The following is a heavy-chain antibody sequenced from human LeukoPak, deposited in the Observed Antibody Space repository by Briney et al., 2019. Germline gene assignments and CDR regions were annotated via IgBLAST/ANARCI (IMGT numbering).Heavy chain of an antibody. D-gene: IGHD1-26*01. V-gene: IGHV3-23*01. J-gene: IGHJ3*02. CDR2: ISGSGGST. CDR3: ARGGSYLSAFDI. CDR1: GFTFSSYG. Sequence: GGTLRLSCAASGFTFSSYGMSWVRQAPGKGPEWVSAISGSGGSTYYADSVKGRFTISRDNSKNTLYLQMNSLRAEDTAVYYCARGGSYLSAFDIWGQGTMVTVSS.